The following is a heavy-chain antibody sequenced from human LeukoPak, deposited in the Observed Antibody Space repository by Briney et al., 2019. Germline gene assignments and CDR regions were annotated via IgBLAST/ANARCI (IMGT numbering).Heavy chain of an antibody. Sequence: GGSLRLSCAASGITVSNNYMSWVRQAPGKGLEWVSLIYSGGSTYYADSVRGRFTISRDSSKNTLYLQMNSLRVEDTAVYYCARIYNWGQGTLVTVSS. V-gene: IGHV3-66*01. D-gene: IGHD4-4*01. CDR1: GITVSNNY. J-gene: IGHJ4*02. CDR2: IYSGGST. CDR3: ARIYN.